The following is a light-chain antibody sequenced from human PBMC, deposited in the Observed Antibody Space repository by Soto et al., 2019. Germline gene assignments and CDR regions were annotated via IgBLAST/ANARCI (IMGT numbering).Light chain of an antibody. J-gene: IGLJ3*02. CDR2: NND. CDR3: AAWDDSLNGRV. Sequence: QSVLTQPPSASATPGQRVIISCSGSSSNIGSDAVNWYHQVPGTAPKLLIYNNDQRPSGVPARFSGSKSGTSASLAITGLQPEEEGDYYCAAWDDSLNGRVFGGGTKVTVL. V-gene: IGLV1-44*01. CDR1: SSNIGSDA.